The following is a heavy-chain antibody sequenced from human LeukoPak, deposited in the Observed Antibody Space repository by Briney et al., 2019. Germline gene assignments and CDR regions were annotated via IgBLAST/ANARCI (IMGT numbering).Heavy chain of an antibody. J-gene: IGHJ5*01. CDR2: IYTSGST. Sequence: SETLSLTCTVSDGSISGYYWSWIRQPAGKGLEWIGHIYTSGSTNYNPSLKSRVTMSVDTSKNHFSLNLSSVTAADTALYYCARVRGYCSDTSCYTWFDSWGQGTLVTVSS. CDR1: DGSISGYY. CDR3: ARVRGYCSDTSCYTWFDS. D-gene: IGHD2-2*02. V-gene: IGHV4-4*07.